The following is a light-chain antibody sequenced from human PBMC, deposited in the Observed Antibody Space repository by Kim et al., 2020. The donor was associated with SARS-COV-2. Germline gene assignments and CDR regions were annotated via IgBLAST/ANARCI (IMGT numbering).Light chain of an antibody. CDR2: WAS. J-gene: IGKJ1*01. Sequence: DIVMTQSPDSLAVSLGERATINCKSSQSVLYSSNNKNYLAWYQQKPGQPPKLLIYWASTRESGVPDRFSGSGSGTDFTLTISSLQAEDVGVYYCQQYYSTLRTFGQGTKVDIK. V-gene: IGKV4-1*01. CDR3: QQYYSTLRT. CDR1: QSVLYSSNNKNY.